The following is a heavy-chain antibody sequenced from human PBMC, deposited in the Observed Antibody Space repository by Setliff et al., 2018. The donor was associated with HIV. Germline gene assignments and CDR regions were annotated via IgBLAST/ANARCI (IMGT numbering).Heavy chain of an antibody. D-gene: IGHD2-2*01. J-gene: IGHJ4*02. CDR3: AKEDQRVTSVDY. CDR1: GFTFSSYG. Sequence: GGSLRLSCAASGFTFSSYGMHWVRQAPGKGLEWVAVIWYDGSNKYYADSVKGRFTISRDNSKNSLFLQMNSLRSEDTAVYYCAKEDQRVTSVDYWGQGTPVTVSS. CDR2: IWYDGSNK. V-gene: IGHV3-30*02.